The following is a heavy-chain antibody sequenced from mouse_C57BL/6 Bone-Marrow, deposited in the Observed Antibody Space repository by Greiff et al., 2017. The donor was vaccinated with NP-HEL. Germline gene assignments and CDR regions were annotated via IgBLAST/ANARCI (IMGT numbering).Heavy chain of an antibody. CDR1: GYTFTDYK. Sequence: VQLQQSGPELVKPGASVTIPCKASGYTFTDYKMDWVKQTHGNSLEWIGDINPNNGGTIYNQKFKGKATLTVDKSSSTAYMELRSLTSEDTAVYYCERGRGLGAMDYWGQGTSVTVSS. CDR2: INPNNGGT. J-gene: IGHJ4*01. V-gene: IGHV1-18*01. CDR3: ERGRGLGAMDY. D-gene: IGHD3-3*01.